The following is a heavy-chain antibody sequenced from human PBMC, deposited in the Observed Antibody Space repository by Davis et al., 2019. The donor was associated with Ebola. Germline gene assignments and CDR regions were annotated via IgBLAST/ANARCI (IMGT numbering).Heavy chain of an antibody. J-gene: IGHJ6*02. D-gene: IGHD3-9*01. CDR2: IYYTGST. Sequence: PSETLSLTCTVSAGSISSSGYYWGWIRQPPGKGLEWIGSIYYTGSTYYNPSLKSRVTISIDTSKNQFSLKLSSVTAADTAVYYCARHPMINLTGYYLEYYHYGMDVWGQGTTVAVSS. CDR1: AGSISSSGYY. V-gene: IGHV4-39*01. CDR3: ARHPMINLTGYYLEYYHYGMDV.